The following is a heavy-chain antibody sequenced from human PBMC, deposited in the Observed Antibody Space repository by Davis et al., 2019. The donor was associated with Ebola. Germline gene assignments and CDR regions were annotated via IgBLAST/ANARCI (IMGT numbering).Heavy chain of an antibody. CDR3: ARRGYGDYYFDY. J-gene: IGHJ4*02. CDR2: IYYSGST. CDR1: GGSISSYY. D-gene: IGHD4-17*01. V-gene: IGHV4-59*08. Sequence: SETLSLTCTVSGGSISSYYWSWIRQPPGKGLEWIGYIYYSGSTNYNPSLKSRVTISVDTSKNQFSLKLSSVTAADTAVYYCARRGYGDYYFDYWGQGTLVTVSP.